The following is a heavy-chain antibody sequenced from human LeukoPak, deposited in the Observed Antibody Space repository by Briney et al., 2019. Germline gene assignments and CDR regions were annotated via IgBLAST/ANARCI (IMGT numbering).Heavy chain of an antibody. V-gene: IGHV4-38-2*01. CDR3: ARHGSIVGATDFDY. CDR2: IYYSGST. J-gene: IGHJ4*02. D-gene: IGHD1-26*01. CDR1: GYSISSGYY. Sequence: PSETLSLTCAVSGYSISSGYYWGWIRQPPGKGLEWIGSIYYSGSTYYNPSLKSRVTISVDTSKNQFSLKLSSVTAADTAVYYCARHGSIVGATDFDYWGQGTLVTVSS.